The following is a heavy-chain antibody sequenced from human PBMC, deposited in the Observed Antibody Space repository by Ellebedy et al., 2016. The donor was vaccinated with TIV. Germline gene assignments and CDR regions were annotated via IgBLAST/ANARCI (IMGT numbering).Heavy chain of an antibody. CDR2: IKQDGSVK. CDR3: ARADLDYDIVTGYNH. J-gene: IGHJ4*02. CDR1: EFTFSNYW. D-gene: IGHD3-9*01. V-gene: IGHV3-7*01. Sequence: GESLKISCAASEFTFSNYWLSWVRQAPGQGLEWVANIKQDGSVKYDVDSVKGRFTISRDNAKNSLYLQMKSLRAEDTAVYYCARADLDYDIVTGYNHWGQGTLVTVSS.